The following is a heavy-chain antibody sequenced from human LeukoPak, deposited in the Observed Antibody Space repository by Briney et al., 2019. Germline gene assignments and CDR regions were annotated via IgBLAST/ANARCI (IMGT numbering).Heavy chain of an antibody. CDR3: ARGSVDQLLYGWFDP. Sequence: GASVKVSCKASGYTFTSYGISWVRQAPGQGLEWMGWISAYNGNTNYAQKLQGRVTMTTDTSTSTAYMELRSLRSDDTAVYYCARGSVDQLLYGWFDPWGQGTLVTVFS. CDR1: GYTFTSYG. J-gene: IGHJ5*02. D-gene: IGHD2-2*02. CDR2: ISAYNGNT. V-gene: IGHV1-18*01.